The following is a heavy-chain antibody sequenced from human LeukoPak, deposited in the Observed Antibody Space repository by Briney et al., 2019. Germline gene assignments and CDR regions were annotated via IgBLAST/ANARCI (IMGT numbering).Heavy chain of an antibody. CDR3: ARDLLEWLYFDY. V-gene: IGHV3-7*01. CDR1: GFSFSIYW. D-gene: IGHD3-3*01. Sequence: PGGSLRLSCEASGFSFSIYWMSWVRQAPGKGLEWVANIKQDGSEKYYLDSVKGRFTISRDNAKNSLFLQMNSLRAEDTAVYYCARDLLEWLYFDYWGQGTLVTVSS. J-gene: IGHJ4*02. CDR2: IKQDGSEK.